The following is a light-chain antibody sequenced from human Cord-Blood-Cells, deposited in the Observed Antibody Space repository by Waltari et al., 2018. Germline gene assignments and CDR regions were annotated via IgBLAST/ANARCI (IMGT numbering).Light chain of an antibody. CDR3: AAWDDSLSGPV. Sequence: QSVLTQPPSASGTPGQRVTISCSGSSSNIGSNYVYWYQQLPGTAPKLLIYRNNQRPSGVPDRSSGSNPGTSASLAISGLRSEDEADYYCAAWDDSLSGPVFGGGTKLTVL. CDR2: RNN. V-gene: IGLV1-47*01. CDR1: SSNIGSNY. J-gene: IGLJ2*01.